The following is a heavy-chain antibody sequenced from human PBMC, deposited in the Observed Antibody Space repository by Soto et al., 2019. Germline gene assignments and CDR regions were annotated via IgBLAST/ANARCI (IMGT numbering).Heavy chain of an antibody. J-gene: IGHJ4*02. Sequence: QVQLVESGGGVVQPGRSLRLSCVASGFTFSSYGMHWVRQAPGKGLEWVAIISYDGSNTYYADSVKGRFTISRDNYKNTLYLQRNNLREDDTSVYYCAKEWGMSGSYYISSSYYFYFRGQGALVIVAS. CDR3: AKEWGMSGSYYISSSYYFYF. CDR1: GFTFSSYG. V-gene: IGHV3-30*18. D-gene: IGHD1-26*01. CDR2: ISYDGSNT.